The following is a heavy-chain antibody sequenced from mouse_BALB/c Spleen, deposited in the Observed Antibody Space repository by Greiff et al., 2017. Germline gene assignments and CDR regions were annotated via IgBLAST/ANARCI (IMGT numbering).Heavy chain of an antibody. CDR3: ANYYGSSGLYWYLDV. J-gene: IGHJ1*01. V-gene: IGHV1-63*02. D-gene: IGHD1-1*01. CDR2: IYPGGGYT. Sequence: QVQLQQSGAELVRPGTSVKISCKASGYTFTNYWLGWVKQRPGHGLEWIGDIYPGGGYTNYNEKFKGKATLTADTSSSTAYMQLSSLTSEDSAVYFGANYYGSSGLYWYLDVWGAGTTVTVSS. CDR1: GYTFTNYW.